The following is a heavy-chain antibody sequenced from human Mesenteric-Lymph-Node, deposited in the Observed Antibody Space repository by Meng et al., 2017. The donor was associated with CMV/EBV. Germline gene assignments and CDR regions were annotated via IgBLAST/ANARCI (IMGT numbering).Heavy chain of an antibody. D-gene: IGHD2-2*01. CDR1: GFTFSSYA. CDR3: AREGVPAAGMDV. Sequence: GESLKISCAASGFTFSSYAMSWVRQAPGKGLEWVSVIYSGGSTYYADSVKGRFTISRDNSKNTLYLQMNSLRAEDTAVYYCAREGVPAAGMDVWGQGTTVTVSS. CDR2: IYSGGST. V-gene: IGHV3-66*02. J-gene: IGHJ6*02.